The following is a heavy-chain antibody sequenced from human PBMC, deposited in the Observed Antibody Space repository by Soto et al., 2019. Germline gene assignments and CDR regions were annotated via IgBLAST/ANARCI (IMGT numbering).Heavy chain of an antibody. CDR2: INHSGST. V-gene: IGHV4-34*01. Sequence: PSETLSLTCAVYVGSFSGYYWSWIRQPPGKGLEWIGEINHSGSTNYNPSLKSRVTISVDTSKNQFSLKLSSVTAADTAVYYCARGRNIMVRGPEGDYWGQGTLVTVSS. J-gene: IGHJ4*02. CDR1: VGSFSGYY. CDR3: ARGRNIMVRGPEGDY. D-gene: IGHD3-10*01.